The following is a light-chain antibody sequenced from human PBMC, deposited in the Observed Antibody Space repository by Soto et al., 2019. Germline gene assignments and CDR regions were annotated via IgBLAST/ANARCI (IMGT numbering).Light chain of an antibody. J-gene: IGLJ2*01. CDR2: DND. V-gene: IGLV1-51*01. CDR1: SSNIGNNY. Sequence: QSVLTQPPSASAAPGQKVTISCSGSSSNIGNNYVFWYQQLPGTAPKLLIYDNDKRPSGIPDRFSGSKSGTSATLGITGLQTGEEADYYCATWDRSLSVGVFGGGTKLTVL. CDR3: ATWDRSLSVGV.